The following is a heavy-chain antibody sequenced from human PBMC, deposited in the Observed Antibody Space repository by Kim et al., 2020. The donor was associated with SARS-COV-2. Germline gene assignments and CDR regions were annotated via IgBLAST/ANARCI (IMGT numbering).Heavy chain of an antibody. J-gene: IGHJ6*02. CDR3: AKTRKEIGNSSAFMDV. CDR1: GFTFSSYG. CDR2: ISYDGSNK. Sequence: GGSLRLSCAASGFTFSSYGMHWVRQAPGKGLEWVAVISYDGSNKYYADSVKGRFTISRDNSKNTLYLQMNSLRAEDTAVYYCAKTRKEIGNSSAFMDVWGQGTTVTVSS. D-gene: IGHD6-19*01. V-gene: IGHV3-30*18.